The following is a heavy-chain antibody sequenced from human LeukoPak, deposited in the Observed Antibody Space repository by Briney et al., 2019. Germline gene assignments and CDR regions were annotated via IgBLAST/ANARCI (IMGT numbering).Heavy chain of an antibody. CDR1: GGSISSSY. CDR2: IYGSGSI. D-gene: IGHD1-26*01. CDR3: ARLQYTGNYYPEY. V-gene: IGHV4-59*08. Sequence: SETLSLTCTVSGGSISSSYWSWIRQPPGKGLEWIAYIYGSGSINYNPSLKSRVAISVETSKNLFSLNLSSVTAADTAMYYCARLQYTGNYYPEYWGQGILVTVSS. J-gene: IGHJ4*02.